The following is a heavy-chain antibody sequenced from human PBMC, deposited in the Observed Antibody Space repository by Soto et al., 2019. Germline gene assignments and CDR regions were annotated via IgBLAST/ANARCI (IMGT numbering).Heavy chain of an antibody. D-gene: IGHD5-12*01. Sequence: PSETLSLTCAVSGYPISSGYYWGWIRQPPGTGLEWIGIIHHSGSTYYNPSLRSRITISVDTSKNQFSLKMPSVTAADTAVYYCARSSGYVPGGYWGQGILVTVSS. J-gene: IGHJ4*02. CDR1: GYPISSGYY. V-gene: IGHV4-38-2*01. CDR3: ARSSGYVPGGY. CDR2: IHHSGST.